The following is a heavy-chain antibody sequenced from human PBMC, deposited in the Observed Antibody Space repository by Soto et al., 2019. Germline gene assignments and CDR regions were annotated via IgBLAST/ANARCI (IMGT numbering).Heavy chain of an antibody. D-gene: IGHD4-17*01. V-gene: IGHV3-23*01. CDR3: AKDLPYGDYRGWGTSPY. J-gene: IGHJ4*02. Sequence: EVQLLESGGGLVQPGGSLRLSCAASGFTFSSYAMSWVRQAPGKGLEWVSAISGSGGSTYYADSVKGRFTISRDNSKNTLYLQMTSLRAEDTAVYYCAKDLPYGDYRGWGTSPYWGQGTLVTVSS. CDR1: GFTFSSYA. CDR2: ISGSGGST.